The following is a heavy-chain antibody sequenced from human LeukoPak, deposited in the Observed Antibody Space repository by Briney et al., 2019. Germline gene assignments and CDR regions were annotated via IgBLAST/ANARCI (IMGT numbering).Heavy chain of an antibody. CDR3: ARGLNDFWSGYYVSDY. D-gene: IGHD3-3*01. J-gene: IGHJ4*02. Sequence: GGSLRLSCAASGFTVGSNYMSWVRQAPGKGLEWVSVIYSGGSTYYADSVKGRFTISRDNSKNTLYLQMNSLRAEDTAVYYCARGLNDFWSGYYVSDYWGQGTLVTVSS. V-gene: IGHV3-66*01. CDR1: GFTVGSNY. CDR2: IYSGGST.